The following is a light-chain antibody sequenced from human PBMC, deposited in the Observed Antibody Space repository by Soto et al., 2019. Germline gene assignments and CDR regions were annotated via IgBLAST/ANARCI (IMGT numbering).Light chain of an antibody. J-gene: IGLJ2*01. CDR1: SADVGGYNF. CDR2: DVS. Sequence: QSVLTQPASVSGSPGQSITISCTGTSADVGGYNFVSWYQHHPGKAPKLMIYDVSHRPSGVSDRFSGSKSGNTASLTISGLQPEDEADYYCNSYSSSSTLVVFGGGTQLTVL. CDR3: NSYSSSSTLVV. V-gene: IGLV2-14*03.